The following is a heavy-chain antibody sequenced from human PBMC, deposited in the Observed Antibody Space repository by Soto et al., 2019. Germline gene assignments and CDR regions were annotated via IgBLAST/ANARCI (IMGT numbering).Heavy chain of an antibody. J-gene: IGHJ4*02. CDR1: GFTFSSYA. V-gene: IGHV3-23*01. D-gene: IGHD3-10*01. CDR3: AKDVRWFGELY. CDR2: ISGRGGST. Sequence: GGSLRLSCAAFGFTFSSYALSWVRQAPGKGLEWVSAISGRGGSTYYADSVKGRFTTSRDNSKNTLYLQMNSLRAEDTAVYYCAKDVRWFGELYWGQGTLVTVSS.